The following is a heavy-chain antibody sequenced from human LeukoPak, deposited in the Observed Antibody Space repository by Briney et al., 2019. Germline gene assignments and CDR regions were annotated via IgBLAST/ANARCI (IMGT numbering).Heavy chain of an antibody. V-gene: IGHV3-21*01. CDR3: ARNYYYDSSGPDAFDI. J-gene: IGHJ3*02. D-gene: IGHD3-22*01. CDR1: GFTFSNAW. CDR2: ISSSSSYI. Sequence: GGSLRLSCAASGFTFSNAWMNWVRQAPGKGLEWVSSISSSSSYIYYADSVKGRFTISRDNAKNSLYLQMNSLRAEDTAVYYCARNYYYDSSGPDAFDIWGQGTMVTVSS.